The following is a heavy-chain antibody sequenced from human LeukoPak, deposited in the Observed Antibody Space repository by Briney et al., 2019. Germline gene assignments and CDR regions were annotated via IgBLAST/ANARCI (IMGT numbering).Heavy chain of an antibody. J-gene: IGHJ4*02. CDR1: GFTFSSYG. Sequence: PGRSLSLSCAASGFTFSSYGMRWVRQAPGKGLEWVAVISYDGSNKYYADFVKGRFTISRDNSKNTLYLQMNSLRAEDTAVYYCAKDPGYSSGWPLDYWGQGTLVTVSS. CDR3: AKDPGYSSGWPLDY. D-gene: IGHD6-19*01. V-gene: IGHV3-30*18. CDR2: ISYDGSNK.